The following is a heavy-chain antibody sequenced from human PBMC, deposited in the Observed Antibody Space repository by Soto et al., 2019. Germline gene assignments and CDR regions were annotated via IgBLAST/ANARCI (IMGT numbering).Heavy chain of an antibody. Sequence: ASVKVSCKANGYTFRNYAMHWVRQAPGQGLEWMGWINGGNGNTKYSQKFQGRVTITRDTSASTAYIELSSLRSEDTAVYYCARDGPIYDILSARYFYGMDVWGQGTTLTVSS. CDR2: INGGNGNT. D-gene: IGHD3-9*01. CDR3: ARDGPIYDILSARYFYGMDV. CDR1: GYTFRNYA. J-gene: IGHJ6*02. V-gene: IGHV1-3*01.